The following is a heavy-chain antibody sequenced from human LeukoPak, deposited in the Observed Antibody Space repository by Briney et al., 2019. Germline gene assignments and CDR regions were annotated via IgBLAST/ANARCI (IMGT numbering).Heavy chain of an antibody. CDR3: ARDLVAVADTYYYYYMDV. V-gene: IGHV3-21*01. D-gene: IGHD6-19*01. J-gene: IGHJ6*03. CDR2: ISSSSSYI. CDR1: GFTFSSYS. Sequence: PGGSLRLSCAASGFTFSSYSMNWVRQAPGKGLEWVSSISSSSSYIHYADSVKGRFTISRDNAKNSLYLQMNSLRAEDTAVYYCARDLVAVADTYYYYYMDVWGKGTTVTVSS.